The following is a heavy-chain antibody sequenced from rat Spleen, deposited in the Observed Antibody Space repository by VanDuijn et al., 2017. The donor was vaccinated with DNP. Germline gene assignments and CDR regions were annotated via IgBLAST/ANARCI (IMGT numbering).Heavy chain of an antibody. J-gene: IGHJ2*01. Sequence: QVQLKESGPGLVQPSRTLSLTCTVSGFSLSDYHVHWVRQSPGKGLEWMAVIWSGGNTDYDSTLKSRLSVSRDTSKSQVFLKVNSLKTEDAGIYYCTRKGTMGYFDYWGQGVMVTVSS. V-gene: IGHV2S13*01. D-gene: IGHD1-3*01. CDR1: GFSLSDYH. CDR3: TRKGTMGYFDY. CDR2: IWSGGNT.